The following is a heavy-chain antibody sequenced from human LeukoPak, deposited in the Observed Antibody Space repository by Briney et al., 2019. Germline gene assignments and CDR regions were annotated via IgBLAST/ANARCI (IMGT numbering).Heavy chain of an antibody. V-gene: IGHV4-61*02. Sequence: SQTLSLTCTVSGGSISSGSYYWSWIRQPAGKGLEWIGRIYTSGSTNYNPSLKSRVTISVDTSKNQFSLKLSSVTAADTAVYYCARHRDCSSTSCSSLFNLEYFQHWGQGTLVTVSS. CDR2: IYTSGST. J-gene: IGHJ1*01. CDR1: GGSISSGSYY. CDR3: ARHRDCSSTSCSSLFNLEYFQH. D-gene: IGHD2-2*01.